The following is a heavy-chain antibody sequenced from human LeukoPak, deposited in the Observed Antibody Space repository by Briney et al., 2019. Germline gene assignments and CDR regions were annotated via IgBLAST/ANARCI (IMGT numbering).Heavy chain of an antibody. J-gene: IGHJ4*02. Sequence: GGSLRLSCAASGLTFSSYWMSWVRQAPGKGLEWVANIKQDGSERYYVDSVKGQFTISRDNAKNSLYLQMNSLRAEDTAVYYCARTHSSSWDYWGQGTLVTVSS. CDR3: ARTHSSSWDY. D-gene: IGHD6-13*01. CDR1: GLTFSSYW. V-gene: IGHV3-7*01. CDR2: IKQDGSER.